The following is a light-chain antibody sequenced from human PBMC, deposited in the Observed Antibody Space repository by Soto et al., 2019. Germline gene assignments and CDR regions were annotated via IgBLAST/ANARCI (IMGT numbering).Light chain of an antibody. CDR3: MHSLQILPLT. J-gene: IGKJ4*01. CDR1: QSLLHSNGYHH. CDR2: WGS. V-gene: IGKV2-28*01. Sequence: DIVMTQFPLSLPVTPGEPASISCRSSQSLLHSNGYHHLDWYLQKPGQSPQLLIYWGSYRASGVPDRFSGSGSGTDFTLKISRVEAEDVGVYYCMHSLQILPLTFGGGTKVEI.